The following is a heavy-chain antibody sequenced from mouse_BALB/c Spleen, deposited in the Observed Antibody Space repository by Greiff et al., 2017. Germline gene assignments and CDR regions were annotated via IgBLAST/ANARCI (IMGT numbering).Heavy chain of an antibody. D-gene: IGHD2-14*01. V-gene: IGHV1S132*01. CDR1: GYTFTSYW. Sequence: VKLMESGAELVKPGASVKLSCKTSGYTFTSYWIQWVKQRPGQGLGWIGEIFPGTGTTYYNEKFKGKAILTVDKSSSTAYMQLSSLTSEDSAVYYCAGGGRYDGGAWFAYWGQGTLVTVSA. J-gene: IGHJ3*01. CDR3: AGGGRYDGGAWFAY. CDR2: IFPGTGTT.